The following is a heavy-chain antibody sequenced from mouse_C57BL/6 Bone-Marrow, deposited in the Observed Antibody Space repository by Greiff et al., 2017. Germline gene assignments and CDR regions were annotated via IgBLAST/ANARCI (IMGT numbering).Heavy chain of an antibody. D-gene: IGHD2-2*01. CDR2: IRSKSNNYAT. CDR1: GFSFNTYA. CDR3: VRQYYGYGGPWFAY. J-gene: IGHJ3*01. V-gene: IGHV10-1*01. Sequence: EVKLMESGGGLVQPKGSLKLSCAASGFSFNTYAMNWVRQAPGKGLEWVARIRSKSNNYATYYADSVKDRFTISRDDSESMLYLQMNNLKTEDTAMYYCVRQYYGYGGPWFAYWGQGTLVTVSA.